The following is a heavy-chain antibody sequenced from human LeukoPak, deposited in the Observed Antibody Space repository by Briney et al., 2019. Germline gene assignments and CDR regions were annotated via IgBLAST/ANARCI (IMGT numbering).Heavy chain of an antibody. D-gene: IGHD1-26*01. CDR3: AIGFGEWELPDY. V-gene: IGHV4-59*01. CDR1: GGSISSYY. Sequence: SETLSLTCTVSGGSISSYYWSWIRQPPGKGLEWIGYIYYSGSTNYNPSLKSRVTISVDTSKNQFSLKLSPVTAADTAVYYCAIGFGEWELPDYWGQGTLVTVSS. J-gene: IGHJ4*02. CDR2: IYYSGST.